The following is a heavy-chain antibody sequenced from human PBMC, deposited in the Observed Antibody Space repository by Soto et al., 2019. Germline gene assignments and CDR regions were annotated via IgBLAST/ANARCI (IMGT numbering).Heavy chain of an antibody. J-gene: IGHJ6*02. Sequence: EVQLVESGGGLIQPGGSLRLSCAASGFTVSSNYMSWVRQAPGKGLEWVSVIYSGGSTYYADSVKGRFTISRDNSKNTLYLQMNSLRAEDTAVYYCARVKEDIVLIVYAINYYYYCMDVWGQGTTVTVSS. V-gene: IGHV3-53*01. D-gene: IGHD2-8*01. CDR1: GFTVSSNY. CDR3: ARVKEDIVLIVYAINYYYYCMDV. CDR2: IYSGGST.